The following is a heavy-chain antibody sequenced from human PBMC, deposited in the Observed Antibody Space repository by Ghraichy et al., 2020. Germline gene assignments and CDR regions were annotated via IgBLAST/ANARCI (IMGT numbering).Heavy chain of an antibody. CDR3: AKSGRGGDSEKKYYYYGMDV. Sequence: LSLTCAASGFTFSSYAMSWVRQAPGKGLEWVSAISGSGGSTYYADSVKGRFTISRDNSKNTLYLQMNSLRAEDTAVYYCAKSGRGGDSEKKYYYYGMDVWGQGTTVTVSS. D-gene: IGHD1-26*01. V-gene: IGHV3-23*01. CDR1: GFTFSSYA. CDR2: ISGSGGST. J-gene: IGHJ6*02.